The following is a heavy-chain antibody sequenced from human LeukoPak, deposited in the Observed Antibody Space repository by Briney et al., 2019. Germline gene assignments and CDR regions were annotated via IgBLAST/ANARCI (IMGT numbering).Heavy chain of an antibody. D-gene: IGHD1-26*01. CDR3: ARRRGSYGNAFDI. CDR2: IKQDGSEK. J-gene: IGHJ3*02. Sequence: GGSLRLSCAASGFTFSGYWMSWVRQAPGKGLEWVANIKQDGSEKYYVDSVKGRFTISRDNAKNSLYLQMNSLRAEDTAVYYCARRRGSYGNAFDIWGQGTMVTVSS. CDR1: GFTFSGYW. V-gene: IGHV3-7*01.